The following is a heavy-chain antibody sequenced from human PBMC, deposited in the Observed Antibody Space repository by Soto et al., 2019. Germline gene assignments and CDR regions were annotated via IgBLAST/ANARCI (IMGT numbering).Heavy chain of an antibody. CDR1: GFRFSNYG. D-gene: IGHD3-3*01. V-gene: IGHV3-33*01. Sequence: QVKLVESGGGVVQPGRSLRLSCATSGFRFSNYGMHWVRQTPGKGLEWVALIRYDGSNRFHADSVKGLFTISRDIPERTVFLQMDSRRVEDTAVYYWARESRSGRRDTLDYWGQGTLVTVSS. CDR3: ARESRSGRRDTLDY. CDR2: IRYDGSNR. J-gene: IGHJ4*02.